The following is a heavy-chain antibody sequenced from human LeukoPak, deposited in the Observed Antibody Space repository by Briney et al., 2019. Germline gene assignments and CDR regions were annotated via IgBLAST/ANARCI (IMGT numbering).Heavy chain of an antibody. CDR2: IKSKADGETI. CDR3: STLTSRGLSDS. CDR1: GFAFTNAW. Sequence: AGGSLRLSCAASGFAFTNAWMNWVRQAPGKGLEWVGRIKSKADGETIDYAAPVKGRFTFSRDDSKNMLYLQMNSLKSEDTAVYYCSTLTSRGLSDSWGQGTLVTVSS. J-gene: IGHJ4*02. D-gene: IGHD1-20*01. V-gene: IGHV3-15*07.